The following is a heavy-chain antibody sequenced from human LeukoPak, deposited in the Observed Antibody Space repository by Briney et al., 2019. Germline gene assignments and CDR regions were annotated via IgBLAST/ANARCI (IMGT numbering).Heavy chain of an antibody. Sequence: SETLSLTCAVYGGSFSGYYWSWIRQPPGKGLEWIGEINHSGSTNYNPSLKSRVTISVDTSKNLFSLKLSSVTAADTAVYYCARPSLPYYYDSSGYLYWGQGTLVTVSS. D-gene: IGHD3-22*01. CDR2: INHSGST. CDR3: ARPSLPYYYDSSGYLY. CDR1: GGSFSGYY. J-gene: IGHJ4*02. V-gene: IGHV4-34*01.